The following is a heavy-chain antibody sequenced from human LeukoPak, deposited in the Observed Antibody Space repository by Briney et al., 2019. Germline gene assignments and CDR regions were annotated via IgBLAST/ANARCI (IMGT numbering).Heavy chain of an antibody. J-gene: IGHJ4*02. V-gene: IGHV4-39*01. CDR2: IYYSGNT. Sequence: PSETLSLTCTVSGGSINRNNYYWGWIRQPPGKGLEWIGSIYYSGNTYYNASLKSQVSISIDTSKNQFSLRLTSVTAADTAVYYCARQTGSGLFILPGGQGTLVTVSS. D-gene: IGHD3/OR15-3a*01. CDR3: ARQTGSGLFILP. CDR1: GGSINRNNYY.